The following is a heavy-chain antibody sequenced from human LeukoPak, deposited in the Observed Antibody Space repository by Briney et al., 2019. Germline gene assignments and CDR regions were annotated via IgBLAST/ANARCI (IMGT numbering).Heavy chain of an antibody. Sequence: PGGSLRLSCAACGFTYSSYATSWVRQAPGKGLEWVSAISGSGGSKYYADSVKGRFTISRDNSKNTLYLQMNSLRAEDTAVYYCAKGYSGYEVDAFDIWGQGTMVTVSS. D-gene: IGHD5-12*01. J-gene: IGHJ3*02. CDR3: AKGYSGYEVDAFDI. V-gene: IGHV3-23*01. CDR2: ISGSGGSK. CDR1: GFTYSSYA.